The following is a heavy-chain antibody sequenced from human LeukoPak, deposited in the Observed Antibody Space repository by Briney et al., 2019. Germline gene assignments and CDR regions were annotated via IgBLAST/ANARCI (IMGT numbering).Heavy chain of an antibody. CDR3: ARVFRRYYGSGSAPFDY. V-gene: IGHV1-2*02. D-gene: IGHD3-10*01. J-gene: IGHJ4*02. CDR2: INPNSGGT. Sequence: GASVKVSCKASGYTFTGYYMHWVRQAPGQGLEWMGWINPNSGGTNYAQKFQGRVTMSRDTSISTAYMELSRLRSDDTAVYYCARVFRRYYGSGSAPFDYWGQGTLVTVSS. CDR1: GYTFTGYY.